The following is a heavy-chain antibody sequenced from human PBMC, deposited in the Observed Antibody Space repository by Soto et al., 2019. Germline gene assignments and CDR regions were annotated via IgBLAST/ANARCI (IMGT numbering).Heavy chain of an antibody. D-gene: IGHD6-13*01. V-gene: IGHV3-21*01. CDR1: ECNFRTYA. J-gene: IGHJ4*02. CDR3: ARDRSSSWYEGMGY. CDR2: VSASSYI. Sequence: GGSQRLSCAAAECNFRTYARAWVRQEPGKGLEWVSGVSASSYIYYADSVKGRFTISRDNAKNSLYLQMNSLRAEDTAVYYCARDRSSSWYEGMGYWGQGTLVTVSS.